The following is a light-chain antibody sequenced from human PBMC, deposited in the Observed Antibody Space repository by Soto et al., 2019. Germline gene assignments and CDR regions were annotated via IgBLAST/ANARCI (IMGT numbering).Light chain of an antibody. CDR3: QQANSFPIT. J-gene: IGKJ5*01. Sequence: DIQLTQSPSFLSASVGDRVTITCRASQGISSYLAWYQQKPGKAPKLLIYAASTLQGGVPSRFSGSGSGTDFTLTISSLQPEDFATYYCQQANSFPITFGQGTRLEIK. V-gene: IGKV1-9*01. CDR2: AAS. CDR1: QGISSY.